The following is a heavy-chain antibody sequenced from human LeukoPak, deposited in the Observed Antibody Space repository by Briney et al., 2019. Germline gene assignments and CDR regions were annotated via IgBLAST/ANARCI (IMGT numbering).Heavy chain of an antibody. Sequence: SETLSLTCTVSGGSISSGSYYWSWIRQPAGKGLEWIGRIYTSGSTNYNPSLKSRVTISVDTSKNQFSLNLSSATAADTAVYYCASQLGAFDYWGLGTLVTVSS. J-gene: IGHJ4*02. CDR1: GGSISSGSYY. D-gene: IGHD7-27*01. V-gene: IGHV4-61*02. CDR2: IYTSGST. CDR3: ASQLGAFDY.